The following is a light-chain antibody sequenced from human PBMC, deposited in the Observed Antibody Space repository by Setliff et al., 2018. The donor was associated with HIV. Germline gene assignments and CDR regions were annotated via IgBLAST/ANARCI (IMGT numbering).Light chain of an antibody. J-gene: IGLJ1*01. CDR3: GTWDSGLISAVGV. CDR1: SSNIGKNF. Sequence: QSVLTQPPSVSAAPGQKVTISCSGGSSNIGKNFVSWYQRFPGAAPKLVIYENNKRPSGIPDRFSGSKSGTSATLDITGLQTGDEADYYCGTWDSGLISAVGVFGSGTKVTVL. V-gene: IGLV1-51*01. CDR2: ENN.